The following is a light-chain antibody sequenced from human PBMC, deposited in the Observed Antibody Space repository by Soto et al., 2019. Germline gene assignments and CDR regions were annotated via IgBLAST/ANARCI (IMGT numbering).Light chain of an antibody. J-gene: IGKJ1*01. Sequence: DIQMTQSPSSLSASVGDRVTITCRATQTVNNFLNWYQQKPGKAPKLLIYAASSLQSGVPSRFTGSGSGTDFTLTISSLQPEDFESYYCEQSYSNPRTFGQGTKVEIK. CDR1: QTVNNF. V-gene: IGKV1-39*01. CDR3: EQSYSNPRT. CDR2: AAS.